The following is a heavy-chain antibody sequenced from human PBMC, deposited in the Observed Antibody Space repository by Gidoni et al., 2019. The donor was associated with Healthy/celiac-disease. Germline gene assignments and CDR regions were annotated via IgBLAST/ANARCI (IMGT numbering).Heavy chain of an antibody. CDR1: GGTFSSYA. J-gene: IGHJ2*01. Sequence: QVQLVQSGAEVKKPGSSVKVSCKASGGTFSSYAISWVRQAPGQGLEWMGGIIPIFGTANYAQKFQGRVTITADESTSTAYMELSSLRSKDTAVYYCARGGYYDSSGYQGFWYFDLWGRGTLVTVSS. D-gene: IGHD3-22*01. V-gene: IGHV1-69*01. CDR2: IIPIFGTA. CDR3: ARGGYYDSSGYQGFWYFDL.